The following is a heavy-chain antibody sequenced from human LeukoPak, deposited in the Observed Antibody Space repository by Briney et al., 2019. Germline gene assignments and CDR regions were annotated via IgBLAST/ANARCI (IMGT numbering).Heavy chain of an antibody. Sequence: GGPLRLSCAASGFTFSSYAMSWVRQAPGKGLEWVSAISGSGGSTYYADSVKGRFTISRDNSKNTLYLQMNSLRAEDTAVYYCAKVRRGYSYGFNAPFDYWGQGTLVTV. V-gene: IGHV3-23*01. J-gene: IGHJ4*02. CDR2: ISGSGGST. CDR3: AKVRRGYSYGFNAPFDY. D-gene: IGHD5-18*01. CDR1: GFTFSSYA.